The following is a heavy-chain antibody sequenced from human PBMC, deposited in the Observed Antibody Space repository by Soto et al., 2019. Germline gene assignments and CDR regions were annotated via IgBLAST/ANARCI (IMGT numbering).Heavy chain of an antibody. CDR2: FDPEDGET. D-gene: IGHD3-22*01. Sequence: ASVKVSFKVSGYTLTELSMHWVRQAPGKGLEWMGGFDPEDGETIYAQKFQGRVTMTEDTSTDTAYMELSSLRSEDTAVYYCATVLPYDSSRYYQEYFQHWGQGTLVTVSS. CDR1: GYTLTELS. V-gene: IGHV1-24*01. CDR3: ATVLPYDSSRYYQEYFQH. J-gene: IGHJ1*01.